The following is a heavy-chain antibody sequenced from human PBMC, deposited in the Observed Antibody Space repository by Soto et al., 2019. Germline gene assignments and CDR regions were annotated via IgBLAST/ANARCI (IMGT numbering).Heavy chain of an antibody. D-gene: IGHD4-4*01. V-gene: IGHV3-15*01. J-gene: IGHJ4*02. Sequence: XVSLRLSGAASGFSFSSAWMSWVRQTPEKGLEWVGRIKSKSDGGTTDYAAPVKGRFTISRDDSENTLYLQMNSLKTEDTAVYYCTTDRSYSPVDHWGQGTLVTVSS. CDR2: IKSKSDGGTT. CDR3: TTDRSYSPVDH. CDR1: GFSFSSAW.